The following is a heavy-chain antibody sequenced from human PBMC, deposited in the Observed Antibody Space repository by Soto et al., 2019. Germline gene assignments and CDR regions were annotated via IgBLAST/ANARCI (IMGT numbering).Heavy chain of an antibody. CDR1: GYTFTSYG. D-gene: IGHD6-13*01. CDR3: ARDLLAGTRYYHGMDV. V-gene: IGHV1-18*01. J-gene: IGHJ6*02. CDR2: ISAYNGNT. Sequence: QVQLVQSGAEVKKPGASVKVSCKASGYTFTSYGISWVRQAPGQGLEWMGWISAYNGNTNYARKLQGRVTMTTDTSTSTAYMEVRSLRSDDTAVYYWARDLLAGTRYYHGMDVWGQGTTVTVSS.